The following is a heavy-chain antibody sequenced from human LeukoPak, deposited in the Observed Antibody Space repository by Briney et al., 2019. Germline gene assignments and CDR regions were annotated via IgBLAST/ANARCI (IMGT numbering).Heavy chain of an antibody. Sequence: GGSLRLSCAASGFTFSNYWMHWVRQAPGKGLVWVSRIDSAGTSTSYADSVKGRFTISRDNAKNTLYLQMNSLRAEDTAVYYCARGYCNGGDCYRPFDYWGQGTLVTVSS. V-gene: IGHV3-74*01. J-gene: IGHJ4*02. CDR1: GFTFSNYW. D-gene: IGHD2-15*01. CDR2: IDSAGTST. CDR3: ARGYCNGGDCYRPFDY.